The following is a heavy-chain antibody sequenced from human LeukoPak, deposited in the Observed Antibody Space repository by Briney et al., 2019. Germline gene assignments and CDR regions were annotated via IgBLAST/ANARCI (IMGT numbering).Heavy chain of an antibody. D-gene: IGHD4-23*01. CDR3: ANIFGGNSHRSDY. Sequence: GGSLRLSCAASGFTFSSAWMIWVRQAPGQGLEWLGRIKTKTDGGTTDYAAPVKGRFTISRDDSKDTLYLQMNSLKSDDTAVYYCANIFGGNSHRSDYWGQGTLVTVSS. CDR1: GFTFSSAW. J-gene: IGHJ4*02. V-gene: IGHV3-15*01. CDR2: IKTKTDGGTT.